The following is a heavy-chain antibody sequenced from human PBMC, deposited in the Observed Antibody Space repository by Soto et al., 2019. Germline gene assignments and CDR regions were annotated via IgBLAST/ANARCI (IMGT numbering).Heavy chain of an antibody. Sequence: QVQLVQSGAEVKKPGASVKVSCKASGYTFTSYGISWVRQAPGQGLEWMGWISAYNGNTNYAQKLQGRVTMTTDTTTRTAYMELRSLRYDGTAVYYCARDPYYDYIWGSYGGGFWFDPWGQGTLVTVSS. D-gene: IGHD3-16*01. CDR3: ARDPYYDYIWGSYGGGFWFDP. J-gene: IGHJ5*02. V-gene: IGHV1-18*01. CDR1: GYTFTSYG. CDR2: ISAYNGNT.